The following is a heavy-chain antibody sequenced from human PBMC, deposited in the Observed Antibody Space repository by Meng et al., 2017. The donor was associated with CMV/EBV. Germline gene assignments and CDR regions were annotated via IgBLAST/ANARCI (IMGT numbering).Heavy chain of an antibody. CDR2: IRYDGSNK. D-gene: IGHD5-18*01. CDR1: GFTFSSYG. V-gene: IGHV3-30*02. Sequence: GGSLRLSCAASGFTFSSYGMHWVRQAPGKGLEWVAFIRYDGSNKYYADSVKGRFTISRDNSKNTLYLQMNSLRAEDTAVYYCARDLGFVDTAMVSVYWGQGTLVTVSS. CDR3: ARDLGFVDTAMVSVY. J-gene: IGHJ4*02.